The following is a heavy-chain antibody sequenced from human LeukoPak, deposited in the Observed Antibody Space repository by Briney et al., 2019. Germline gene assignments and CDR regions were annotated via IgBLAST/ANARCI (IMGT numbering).Heavy chain of an antibody. CDR3: ASREWSFDY. Sequence: GGSLRLSCAASGFIFSAYSMNWVRQAPGKGLEWLSYISSSSSTLYYADSVKGRFTISRDNARNSLYLQMNNLRAEDTAVYYCASREWSFDYWGQGTLVTVSS. D-gene: IGHD2-8*01. CDR2: ISSSSSTL. CDR1: GFIFSAYS. J-gene: IGHJ4*02. V-gene: IGHV3-48*04.